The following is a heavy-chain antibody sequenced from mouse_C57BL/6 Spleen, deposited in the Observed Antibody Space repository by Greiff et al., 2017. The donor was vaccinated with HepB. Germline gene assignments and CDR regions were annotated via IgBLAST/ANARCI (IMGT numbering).Heavy chain of an antibody. J-gene: IGHJ1*03. CDR1: GYTFTDYE. CDR2: IDPETGGT. V-gene: IGHV1-15*01. CDR3: TSPFPARYFDV. Sequence: QVQLQQSVAELVRPGASVTLSCKASGYTFTDYEMHWVKQTPVHGLEWIGAIDPETGGTAYNQKFKGKAILTADKSSSTAYMELRSLTSEDSAVYYCTSPFPARYFDVWGTGITVTVSS.